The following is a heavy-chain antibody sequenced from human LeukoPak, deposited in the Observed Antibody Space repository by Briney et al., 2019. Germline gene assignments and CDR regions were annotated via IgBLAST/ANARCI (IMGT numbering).Heavy chain of an antibody. J-gene: IGHJ4*02. CDR3: AREHSYGYYFDS. CDR1: GYSFTGYY. V-gene: IGHV1-2*06. CDR2: INPNSGGP. Sequence: GASVKVSCKASGYSFTGYYLHWVRQAPGQGLEWMGRINPNSGGPNFAQNFQGRVTMTRDTSITTAYMELSGLRSDDTAVYYCAREHSYGYYFDSWGQGTLVTVSS. D-gene: IGHD3-16*01.